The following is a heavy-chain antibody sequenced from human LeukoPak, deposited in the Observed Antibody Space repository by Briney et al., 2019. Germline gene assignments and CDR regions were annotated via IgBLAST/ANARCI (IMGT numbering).Heavy chain of an antibody. CDR2: ISVYNGNT. D-gene: IGHD1-26*01. V-gene: IGHV1-18*01. Sequence: ASVKVSCKASGYTLSNYDISWVRQAPGQGLEWMGWISVYNGNTKYAQKFQGRGTMTTDTSTNTAYMDLRSLRSNDTAMYYCARVDSGRYYGHDYWGQGTLVTVTS. J-gene: IGHJ4*02. CDR3: ARVDSGRYYGHDY. CDR1: GYTLSNYD.